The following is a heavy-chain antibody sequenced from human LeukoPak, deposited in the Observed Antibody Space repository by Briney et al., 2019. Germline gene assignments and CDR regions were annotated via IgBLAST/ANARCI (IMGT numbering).Heavy chain of an antibody. CDR2: IFYSGST. V-gene: IGHV4-59*12. J-gene: IGHJ4*02. CDR3: ARGVVAAAGRTFDF. D-gene: IGHD6-13*01. CDR1: GFTFSSYE. Sequence: GSLRLSCAASGFTFSSYEMNWVRQPPGKALEWVGNIFYSGSTYYSPSLKSRVTISLDTSRNQFSLKLNSVTAADTAVYYCARGVVAAAGRTFDFWGQGTLVTVSS.